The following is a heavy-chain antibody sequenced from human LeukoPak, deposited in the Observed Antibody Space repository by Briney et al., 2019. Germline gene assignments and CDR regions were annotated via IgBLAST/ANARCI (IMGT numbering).Heavy chain of an antibody. CDR2: IYYSGST. D-gene: IGHD3-9*01. CDR1: GGSISSSSYY. CDR3: ARRNYDILTGYYLFDY. J-gene: IGHJ4*02. Sequence: PSETLSLTCTVSGGSISSSSYYWGWIRQPPGKGLEWIGSIYYSGSTYYNPSLKSRVTISVDTSKNQFSLKLSSVTAADTAVYYCARRNYDILTGYYLFDYWGQGTLVTVSS. V-gene: IGHV4-39*01.